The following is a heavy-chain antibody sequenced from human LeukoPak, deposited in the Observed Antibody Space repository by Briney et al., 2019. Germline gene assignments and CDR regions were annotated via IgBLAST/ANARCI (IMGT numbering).Heavy chain of an antibody. CDR2: IYTSGST. CDR1: GGSISSGSYY. CDR3: ARRHSSGWYLDY. Sequence: SQTLSLTCTVSGGSISSGSYYWSWIRQPAGKGLEWIGRIYTSGSTNYNPSLKSRVTISVDTSKSQFSLKLSSVTAADTAVYYCARRHSSGWYLDYWGQGTLVTVSS. J-gene: IGHJ4*02. D-gene: IGHD6-19*01. V-gene: IGHV4-61*02.